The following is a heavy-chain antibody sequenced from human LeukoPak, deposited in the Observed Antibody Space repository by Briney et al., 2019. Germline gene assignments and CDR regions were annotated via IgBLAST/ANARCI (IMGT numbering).Heavy chain of an antibody. CDR1: GFTFSSYS. Sequence: GGSLRLSCAASGFTFSSYSMNWVRQAPGKGLEWVSYISSSSSTIYYADSVKGRFTISRDNAKNSLYLQMNNLRAEDTAVYYCAKHWSYCSTTSCFFNYYYYYMDVWGKGTTVTVSS. CDR3: AKHWSYCSTTSCFFNYYYYYMDV. D-gene: IGHD2-2*01. V-gene: IGHV3-48*04. CDR2: ISSSSSTI. J-gene: IGHJ6*03.